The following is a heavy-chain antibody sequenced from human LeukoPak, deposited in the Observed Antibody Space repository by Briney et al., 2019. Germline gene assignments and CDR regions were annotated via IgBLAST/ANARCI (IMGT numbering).Heavy chain of an antibody. CDR1: GYTFTSYY. V-gene: IGHV1-2*02. CDR3: ARDPGYQYYYDSSGYYGLYAFDI. CDR2: INPNSGGT. J-gene: IGHJ3*02. Sequence: GASVKVSCKASGYTFTSYYMHWVRQAPGQGLEWMGWINPNSGGTNYAQKFQGRVTMTRDTSISTAYMELSRLRSDDTAVYYCARDPGYQYYYDSSGYYGLYAFDIWGQGTMVTVSS. D-gene: IGHD3-22*01.